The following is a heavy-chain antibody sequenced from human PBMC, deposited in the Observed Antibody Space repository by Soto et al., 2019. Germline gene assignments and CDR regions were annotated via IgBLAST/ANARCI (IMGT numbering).Heavy chain of an antibody. J-gene: IGHJ6*03. Sequence: QVQLVESGGGLVKPGGSLRLSCEASGFTLSDYYMTWIRQAPGKGLEWISYISSSATIIYYADSVKGLFTISRDNAKTSLYLQMNSLRADDTAVYYCARAVKQWLVGGDYYYYMDVWGKGTTVTVSS. CDR3: ARAVKQWLVGGDYYYYMDV. V-gene: IGHV3-11*01. CDR2: ISSSATII. CDR1: GFTLSDYY. D-gene: IGHD6-19*01.